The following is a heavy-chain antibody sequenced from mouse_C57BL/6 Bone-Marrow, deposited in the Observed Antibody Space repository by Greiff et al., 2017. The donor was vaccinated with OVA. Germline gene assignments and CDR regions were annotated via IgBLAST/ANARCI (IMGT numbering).Heavy chain of an antibody. J-gene: IGHJ2*01. CDR2: ISGGGGNT. CDR3: ARQGGWLLLYFDY. Sequence: DVHLVESGGGLVKPGGSLKLSCAASGFTFSSYTMSWVRQTPEKRLEWVATISGGGGNTYSPDSVKGRFTITRDNAKNTLYLQMSSLRSEDTALYYCARQGGWLLLYFDYWGQGTTLTVSS. V-gene: IGHV5-9*01. D-gene: IGHD2-3*01. CDR1: GFTFSSYT.